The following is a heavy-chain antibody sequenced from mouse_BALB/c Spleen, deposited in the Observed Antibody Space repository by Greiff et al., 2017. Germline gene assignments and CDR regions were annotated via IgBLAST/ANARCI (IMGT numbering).Heavy chain of an antibody. CDR2: ISSGSSTI. CDR1: GFTFSSFG. V-gene: IGHV5-17*02. Sequence: EVKLVESGGGLVQPGGSRKLSCAASGFTFSSFGMHWVRQAPEKGLEWVAYISSGSSTIYYADTVKGRFTISRDNPKNTLFLQMTSLRSEDTAMYYCARSLYDYDEGFAYWGQGTLVTVSA. CDR3: ARSLYDYDEGFAY. D-gene: IGHD2-4*01. J-gene: IGHJ3*01.